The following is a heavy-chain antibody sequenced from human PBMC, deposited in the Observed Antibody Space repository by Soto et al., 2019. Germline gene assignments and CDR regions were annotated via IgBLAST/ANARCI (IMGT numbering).Heavy chain of an antibody. CDR2: IYYSGST. D-gene: IGHD3-10*01. V-gene: IGHV4-30-4*01. J-gene: IGHJ6*02. Sequence: QVQLQESRPGLVKPSQTLSLTCTVSGGSISSGDYYWSWIRQPPGKGLEWIGYIYYSGSTYYNPSLKGRVTISVDTSKNQFSLKLSSVTAADTAVYYAAGTGAYYYYGMDVWGQGTTVTVSS. CDR3: AGTGAYYYYGMDV. CDR1: GGSISSGDYY.